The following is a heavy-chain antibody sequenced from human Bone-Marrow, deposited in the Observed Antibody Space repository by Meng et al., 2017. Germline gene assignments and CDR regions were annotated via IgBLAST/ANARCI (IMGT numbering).Heavy chain of an antibody. V-gene: IGHV3-7*01. D-gene: IGHD6-19*01. Sequence: GESLKISCAASGFTFSSYWMSWVRQAPGKGLEWVANIKQDGSEKYYVDSVKGRFTISRDNAKNSLYLQMNSLRAEDTAVYYCARERYSSGWYNYWGQGTLVNVSS. CDR1: GFTFSSYW. CDR3: ARERYSSGWYNY. J-gene: IGHJ4*02. CDR2: IKQDGSEK.